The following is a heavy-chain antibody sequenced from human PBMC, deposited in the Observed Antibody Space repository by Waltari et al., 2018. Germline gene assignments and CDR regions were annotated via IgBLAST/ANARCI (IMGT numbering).Heavy chain of an antibody. D-gene: IGHD3-16*02. J-gene: IGHJ3*02. Sequence: QVQLQQWGAGLLKPSETLSLTCAVYGGSFSGYYWSWIRQPPGKGLEWIGEINHSGSTNYNPSRMSRITRSVDTSKSQFSLKLSSVTAADTAVYYCARDRGLRRLSTFEIWGQGTMVTVSS. CDR2: INHSGST. CDR3: ARDRGLRRLSTFEI. V-gene: IGHV4-34*01. CDR1: GGSFSGYY.